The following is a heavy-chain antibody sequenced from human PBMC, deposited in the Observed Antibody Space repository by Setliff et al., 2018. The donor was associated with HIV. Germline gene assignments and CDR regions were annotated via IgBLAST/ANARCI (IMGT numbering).Heavy chain of an antibody. D-gene: IGHD1-26*01. Sequence: PSETLSLTCTVYGASISRSNSYWGWIRQPPGKRLEWLASIYSSGSTYYNPSLKSRVALSIDTSKSQISLTLTSLTTADTAVYYCGRGPRIVGASWAVIDYWGQGKPVTVSS. CDR2: IYSSGST. CDR3: GRGPRIVGASWAVIDY. V-gene: IGHV4-39*07. J-gene: IGHJ4*02. CDR1: GASISRSNSY.